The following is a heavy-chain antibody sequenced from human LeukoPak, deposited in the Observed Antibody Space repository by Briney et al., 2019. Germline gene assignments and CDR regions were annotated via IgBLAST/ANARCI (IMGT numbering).Heavy chain of an antibody. J-gene: IGHJ3*02. CDR1: GFSFSSYG. CDR2: IWYDGSNK. CDR3: ARDRGPTRAFDI. Sequence: GGSLRLPCAGSGFSFSSYGMHWVRQAPGKGLEWVAVIWYDGSNKYYADSAKGRFTISRDNSKNTLYLQMNSLRAEDTAVYYCARDRGPTRAFDIWGQGTMVTVS. D-gene: IGHD5-24*01. V-gene: IGHV3-33*01.